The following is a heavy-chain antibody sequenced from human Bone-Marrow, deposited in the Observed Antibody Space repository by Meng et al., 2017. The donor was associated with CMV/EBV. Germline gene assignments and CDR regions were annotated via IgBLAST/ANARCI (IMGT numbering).Heavy chain of an antibody. CDR3: TREDGSGNYYNGGYYFDY. J-gene: IGHJ4*02. CDR1: GFTFSSYA. CDR2: ISYDGSNK. D-gene: IGHD3-10*01. V-gene: IGHV3-30*04. Sequence: GESLKISCAASGFTFSSYAMHWVRQAPGKGLEWVAVISYDGSNKYYADSVKGRFTISRDNSKNTLYLQMNSLRAEDTAVYYCTREDGSGNYYNGGYYFDYWGQGTLVTVSS.